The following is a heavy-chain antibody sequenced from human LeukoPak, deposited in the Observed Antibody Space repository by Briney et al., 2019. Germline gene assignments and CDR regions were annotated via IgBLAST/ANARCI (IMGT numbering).Heavy chain of an antibody. V-gene: IGHV4-34*01. CDR2: INHSGST. CDR3: ARAGAGDWLLHDAFDI. D-gene: IGHD3/OR15-3a*01. CDR1: GGSLSGYY. Sequence: SETLSLTCAVPGGSLSGYYWRWIRQTPGKGLEWIGEINHSGSTNYNPSLKSRVTISVDTSKNQVSLKLSSVTGADTAVYYCARAGAGDWLLHDAFDIWGQGTMVTVSS. J-gene: IGHJ3*02.